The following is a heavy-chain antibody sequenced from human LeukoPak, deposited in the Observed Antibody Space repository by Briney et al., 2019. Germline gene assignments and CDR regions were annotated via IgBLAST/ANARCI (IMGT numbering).Heavy chain of an antibody. V-gene: IGHV1-18*04. CDR2: ISAYNGNT. Sequence: ASVKVSCKASGYTFTGYYMHWVRQAPGQGLEWMGWISAYNGNTNYAQKLQGRVTMTTDSSTSTAYMELRSLRSDDTAVYYCARVKQLGYYYGMDVWGQGTTVTVSS. CDR3: ARVKQLGYYYGMDV. CDR1: GYTFTGYY. D-gene: IGHD6-6*01. J-gene: IGHJ6*02.